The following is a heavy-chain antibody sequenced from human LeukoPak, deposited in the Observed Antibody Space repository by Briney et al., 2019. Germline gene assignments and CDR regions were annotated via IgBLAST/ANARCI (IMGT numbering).Heavy chain of an antibody. CDR3: ASRFDYGSGSRRYYYYYGMDV. CDR1: GGSIRSSSYY. J-gene: IGHJ6*02. CDR2: IYYSGST. D-gene: IGHD3-10*01. V-gene: IGHV4-39*01. Sequence: SETLSLTCTVSGGSIRSSSYYWGWIRHPPGRGLGWMVSIYYSGSTYYNPSLKSRVTISVDTSKNQFSLKLSSVTAADTAVYYCASRFDYGSGSRRYYYYYGMDVWGQGTTVTVSS.